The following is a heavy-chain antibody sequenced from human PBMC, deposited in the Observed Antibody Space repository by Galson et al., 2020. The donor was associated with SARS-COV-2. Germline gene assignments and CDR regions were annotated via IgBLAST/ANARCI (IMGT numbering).Heavy chain of an antibody. CDR3: ATDLGSWYVFDY. CDR2: FDPDDGEK. D-gene: IGHD6-13*01. Sequence: GESLKISCKVSGYTPRELSIHWVRPAPGKGLEWMGGFDPDDGEKIYPQKFQGRLTMTKDTSTDTAYMELSSLRSEDTAMYYCATDLGSWYVFDYWGQGSLVTVSS. CDR1: GYTPRELS. J-gene: IGHJ4*02. V-gene: IGHV1-24*01.